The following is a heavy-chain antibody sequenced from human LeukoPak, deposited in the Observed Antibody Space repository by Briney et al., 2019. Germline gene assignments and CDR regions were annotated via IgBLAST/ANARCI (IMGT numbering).Heavy chain of an antibody. J-gene: IGHJ4*03. CDR2: IKPNSGGA. CDR1: VYTFTYYF. V-gene: IGHV1-2*02. CDR3: ATRAPVFY. D-gene: IGHD2-8*01. Sequence: ASVTVSFKASVYTFTYYFMHRVRQAPGQGRGWMVGIKPNSGGASYAPKFQGTVTMTRDTSISTAYMELSSLRSDDTAVYFCATRAPVFYCGHGTL.